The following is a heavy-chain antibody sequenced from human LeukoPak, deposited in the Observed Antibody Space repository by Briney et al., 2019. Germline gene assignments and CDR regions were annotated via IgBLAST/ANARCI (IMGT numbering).Heavy chain of an antibody. D-gene: IGHD5-12*01. Sequence: PSETLSLTCTVAGGSITSSHYHGGWIRQPPGKGLEWIGSISYSGSTYYNPSLQSRVTISLETSENQFSLKLSSVTAADTAVYYCARQRTSYTGYEFDLWGQGTLVTVSS. CDR1: GGSITSSHYH. V-gene: IGHV4-39*01. CDR3: ARQRTSYTGYEFDL. J-gene: IGHJ4*02. CDR2: ISYSGST.